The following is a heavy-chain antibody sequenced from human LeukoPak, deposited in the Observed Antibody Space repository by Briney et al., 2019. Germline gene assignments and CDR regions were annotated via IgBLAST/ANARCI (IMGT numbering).Heavy chain of an antibody. J-gene: IGHJ4*02. V-gene: IGHV3-9*01. D-gene: IGHD3-22*01. Sequence: AGGSLRLSCAASGFTFSSYAMHWVRQAPGKGLEWVSGISWNSGSIGYADSVKGRFTISRDNAKNSLYLQMNSLRAEDTALYYCAKDITGRITMIDDWGQGTLVTVSS. CDR2: ISWNSGSI. CDR3: AKDITGRITMIDD. CDR1: GFTFSSYA.